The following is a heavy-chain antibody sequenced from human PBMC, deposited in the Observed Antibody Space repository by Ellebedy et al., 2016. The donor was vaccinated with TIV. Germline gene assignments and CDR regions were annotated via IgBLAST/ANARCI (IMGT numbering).Heavy chain of an antibody. V-gene: IGHV4-39*07. D-gene: IGHD1-26*01. CDR3: ARDRGSVTFDS. J-gene: IGHJ4*02. CDR2: IYYRGST. Sequence: MPGGSLRLSCAVSGGSINSTTYYWGWVCQPPGKGLEWIGAIYYRGSTYYNPSLKSRVTISVDTSKNQLSLKLSSVTAADTAVYYCARDRGSVTFDSWGQGTLVTVSS. CDR1: GGSINSTTYY.